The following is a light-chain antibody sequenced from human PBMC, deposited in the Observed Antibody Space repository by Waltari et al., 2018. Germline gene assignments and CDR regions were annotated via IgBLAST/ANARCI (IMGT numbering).Light chain of an antibody. CDR2: QDS. V-gene: IGLV3-1*01. CDR1: KLGDKY. Sequence: VSPGQTASITCSGDKLGDKYACWYQQKPGQSPVLVIYQDSKRPSGIPERFSGSNSGNTATLTISGTQAMDEADYYCQAWDSSTVVFGGGTKLTVL. CDR3: QAWDSSTVV. J-gene: IGLJ2*01.